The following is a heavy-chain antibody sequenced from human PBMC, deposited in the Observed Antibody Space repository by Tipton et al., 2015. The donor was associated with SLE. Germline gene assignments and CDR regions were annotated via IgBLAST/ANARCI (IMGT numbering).Heavy chain of an antibody. V-gene: IGHV4-4*02. CDR3: ARKRLPDLDFDL. D-gene: IGHD3-16*01. CDR2: IYHSGST. J-gene: IGHJ2*01. Sequence: TLSLTCAVSGGSISSSNWWSWVRQPPGKGLEWIGEIYHSGSTNYNPSLKSRVTISIDTSKNQFSLKLSSVTAADTAVYYCARKRLPDLDFDLWGRGTLVTVSS. CDR1: GGSISSSNW.